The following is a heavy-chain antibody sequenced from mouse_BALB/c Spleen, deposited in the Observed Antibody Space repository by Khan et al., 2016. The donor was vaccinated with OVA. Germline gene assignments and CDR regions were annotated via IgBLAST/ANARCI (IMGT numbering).Heavy chain of an antibody. CDR2: IYHGTGSL. D-gene: IGHD2-3*01. CDR3: ASDGPDGAWFAY. Sequence: QVQLKGSGAELVRPGASAKLSCQTSGYLFTNYWIHWVKPRSGQGLEWIAKIYHGTGSLYYNDKFKGKATLTADKSSSTAYMQLSSLKSEVSAVYFWASDGPDGAWFAYWGQGTLVTVSA. V-gene: IGHV1-76*01. J-gene: IGHJ3*01. CDR1: GYLFTNYW.